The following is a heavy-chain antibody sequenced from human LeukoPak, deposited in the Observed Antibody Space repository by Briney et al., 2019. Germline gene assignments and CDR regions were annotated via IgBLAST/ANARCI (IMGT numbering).Heavy chain of an antibody. CDR1: GGSISIYY. Sequence: SETLSLTCTVSGGSISIYYTSWIRQPPGKGLERIGHIYYSGSTNYNPSLKSRVTISVDTSKNQFSLKLSSVTAADTAVYYCARQSAAAGDFDYWGQGTLVTVSS. J-gene: IGHJ4*02. CDR2: IYYSGST. V-gene: IGHV4-59*08. D-gene: IGHD6-13*01. CDR3: ARQSAAAGDFDY.